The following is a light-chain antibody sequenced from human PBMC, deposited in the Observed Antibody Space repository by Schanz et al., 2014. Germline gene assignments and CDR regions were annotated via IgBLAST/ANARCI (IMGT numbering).Light chain of an antibody. CDR2: DVT. CDR1: SSDVGNYNY. V-gene: IGLV2-14*03. J-gene: IGLJ3*02. Sequence: QSALTQPASVSGSPGQSITISCTGTSSDVGNYNYVSWYRHHPGKAPKLIIFDVTSRPSGVSNRFSGSKSGNTASLTISGLQAEDEADYYCNSHARSTTLVFGGGTKLTVL. CDR3: NSHARSTTLV.